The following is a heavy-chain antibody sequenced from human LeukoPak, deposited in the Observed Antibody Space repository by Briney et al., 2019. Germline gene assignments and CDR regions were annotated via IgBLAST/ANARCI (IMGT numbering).Heavy chain of an antibody. J-gene: IGHJ5*02. Sequence: SQTLSLTCAISGDSVSSNSAAWNWIRQSPLRGLEWLGRTYYRSKWYNDYAVSVKSRITINPDTSKNQFSLQLNSVTPEDTAVYYCARGIRGYSYESCWFDPWGQGTLVTVSS. CDR2: TYYRSKWYN. V-gene: IGHV6-1*01. CDR1: GDSVSSNSAA. CDR3: ARGIRGYSYESCWFDP. D-gene: IGHD5-18*01.